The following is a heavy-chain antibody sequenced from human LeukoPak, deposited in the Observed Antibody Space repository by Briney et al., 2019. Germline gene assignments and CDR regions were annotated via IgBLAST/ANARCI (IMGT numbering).Heavy chain of an antibody. D-gene: IGHD3-10*01. J-gene: IGHJ4*02. CDR1: GFTFSNYA. CDR3: AKSPSSGTVGLDY. V-gene: IGHV3-23*01. CDR2: ITFSGGDT. Sequence: GGSLRLSCAASGFTFSNYAMSWVRQAPGKGLEWVSSITFSGGDTYYTDSVKGRFAISRDNSKNTLTLLMNSLRAEDTALYYCAKSPSSGTVGLDYWGQGTLVTVSS.